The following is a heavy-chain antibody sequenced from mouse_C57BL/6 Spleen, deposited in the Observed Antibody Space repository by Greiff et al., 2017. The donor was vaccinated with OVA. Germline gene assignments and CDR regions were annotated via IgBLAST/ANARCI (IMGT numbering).Heavy chain of an antibody. D-gene: IGHD2-4*01. V-gene: IGHV3-6*01. CDR1: GYSITSGYY. Sequence: EVKLMESGPGLVKPSQSLSLTCSVTGYSITSGYYWNWIRQFPGNKLEWMGYISYDGSNNYNPSLKNRISITRDTSKNQFFLKLNSVTTEDTATYYCARGGAIYYDPFAYWGQGTLVTVSA. CDR2: ISYDGSN. CDR3: ARGGAIYYDPFAY. J-gene: IGHJ3*01.